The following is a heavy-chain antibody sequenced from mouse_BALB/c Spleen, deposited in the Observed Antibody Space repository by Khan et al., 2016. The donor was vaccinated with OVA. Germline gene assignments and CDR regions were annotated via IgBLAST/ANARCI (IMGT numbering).Heavy chain of an antibody. V-gene: IGHV1S137*01. CDR1: GYTFTDYA. J-gene: IGHJ3*01. Sequence: QVQLKQSGAELVRPGVSVKISCKASGYTFTDYAMHWVKQRHAKSLEWIGVISTNYGDADYNQKFQGKASMTVDRSSSTVYMELARVTSEDSAIYYRVRGGKFAYWGQGTLVTVSA. D-gene: IGHD1-1*02. CDR3: VRGGKFAY. CDR2: ISTNYGDA.